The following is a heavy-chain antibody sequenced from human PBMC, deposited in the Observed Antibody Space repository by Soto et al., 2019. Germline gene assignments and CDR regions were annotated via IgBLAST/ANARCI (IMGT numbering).Heavy chain of an antibody. D-gene: IGHD6-19*01. V-gene: IGHV4-39*01. CDR1: GGSISSSSYY. CDR3: ARHGARSGWYYFDY. Sequence: PSETLSLTCTVSGGSISSSSYYWGWIRQPPGKGLEWIGSIYYSGSTYYNPSLKSRVTISVDTSKNQFSLKLNSVTAADTAVYYCARHGARSGWYYFDYWGQGSLVTVSS. J-gene: IGHJ4*02. CDR2: IYYSGST.